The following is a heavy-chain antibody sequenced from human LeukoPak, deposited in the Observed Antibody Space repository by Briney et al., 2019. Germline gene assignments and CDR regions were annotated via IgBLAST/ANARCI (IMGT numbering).Heavy chain of an antibody. CDR2: ISGGGYNT. V-gene: IGHV3-23*01. D-gene: IGHD2-2*01. J-gene: IGHJ4*02. CDR3: TRGRYQLLGPNDS. CDR1: GFIFTSYA. Sequence: GGSLRLSCAASGFIFTSYAMSWVRQAPGKGLEWVSGISGGGYNTYYADSVKGRFTVSRDNDKNSVYLQMNSLRDEDTAVYFCTRGRYQLLGPNDSWGQGSLVTVSS.